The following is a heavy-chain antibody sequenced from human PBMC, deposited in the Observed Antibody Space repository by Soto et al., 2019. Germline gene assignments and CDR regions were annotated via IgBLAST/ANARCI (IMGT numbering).Heavy chain of an antibody. D-gene: IGHD2-21*01. V-gene: IGHV3-23*05. J-gene: IGHJ4*02. CDR1: GLPHSNFA. CDR3: AKDAVYNDGLWLMDH. CDR2: IYGSGRGI. Sequence: GGSLRLSCTASGLPHSNFAMMWVRQAPGKGLECVSGIYGSGRGIEYADSVKGRFTISRDNSRNTVYLQMTDLRADDTALYYCAKDAVYNDGLWLMDHWGQGTQVTVSS.